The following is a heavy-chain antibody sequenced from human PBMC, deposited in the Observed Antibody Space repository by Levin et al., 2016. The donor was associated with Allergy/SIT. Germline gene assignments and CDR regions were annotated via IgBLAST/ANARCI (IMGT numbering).Heavy chain of an antibody. J-gene: IGHJ5*02. D-gene: IGHD3-16*01. CDR3: AGPLTGRDNWFDP. CDR2: ISSSSSYI. V-gene: IGHV3-21*01. Sequence: WIRQPPGKGLEWVSSISSSSSYIYYADSVKGRFTISRDNAKNSLYLQMNSLRAEDTAVYYCAGPLTGRDNWFDPWGQGTLVTVSS.